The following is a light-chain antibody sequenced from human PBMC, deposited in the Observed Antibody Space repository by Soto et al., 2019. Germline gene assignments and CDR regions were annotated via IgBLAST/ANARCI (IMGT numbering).Light chain of an antibody. CDR1: SSYIGAGYD. Sequence: QSVLTQPPSVSGVPGQRVTISCTGTSSYIGAGYDVHWYQQLPGTAPKLLIYGNSNRPSGVPDRFSGSKSGTSVSLAITGLQAEDEADYYCQSYDSSLSGSVFGGGTKLTVL. CDR3: QSYDSSLSGSV. CDR2: GNS. J-gene: IGLJ3*02. V-gene: IGLV1-40*01.